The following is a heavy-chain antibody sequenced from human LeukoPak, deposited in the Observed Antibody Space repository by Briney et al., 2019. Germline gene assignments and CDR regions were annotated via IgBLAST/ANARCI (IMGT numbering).Heavy chain of an antibody. V-gene: IGHV4-4*07. CDR3: ARDGGYDSGVFDF. CDR2: SHGSGST. D-gene: IGHD3-22*01. Sequence: PSETLSLTCNVSGVSINIYYWCWLRQTPGKGLEWIGRSHGSGSTNYNPSLKNRVTISIDKSKNHLSLSLRSVTAADTALYFCARDGGYDSGVFDFWGQGTLVTVSS. J-gene: IGHJ4*02. CDR1: GVSINIYY.